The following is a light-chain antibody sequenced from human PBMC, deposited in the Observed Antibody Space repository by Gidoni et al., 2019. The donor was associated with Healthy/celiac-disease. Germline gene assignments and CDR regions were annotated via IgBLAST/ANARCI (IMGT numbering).Light chain of an antibody. CDR1: QSVSSSY. J-gene: IGKJ1*01. CDR2: GAS. V-gene: IGKV3-20*01. CDR3: QQYGSSPET. Sequence: EIVLTQSPGTLSLSPGERATLSCRASQSVSSSYLAWYQQKPGQAPRLLIYGASSRATGIQERFSGRGSGTDFTLTISRLEPEDFAVYYCQQYGSSPETFGQGTKVEIK.